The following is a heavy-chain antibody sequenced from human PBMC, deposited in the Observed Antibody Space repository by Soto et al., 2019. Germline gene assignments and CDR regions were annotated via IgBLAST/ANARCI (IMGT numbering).Heavy chain of an antibody. CDR1: GGSISSSSYY. D-gene: IGHD6-19*01. CDR2: IYYSGST. J-gene: IGHJ4*02. CDR3: ARQQWRFVDY. Sequence: QLQLQESGPGLVKPSETLSLTCTVPGGSISSSSYYWGWIRQPPGKGLEWIGSIYYSGSTYYNPSLKSRVPISVDTSKNQCPLRLSSVTAADTAVYYCARQQWRFVDYWGQGTLVTVSS. V-gene: IGHV4-39*01.